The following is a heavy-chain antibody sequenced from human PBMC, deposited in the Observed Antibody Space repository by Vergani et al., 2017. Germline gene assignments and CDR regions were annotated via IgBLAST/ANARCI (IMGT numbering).Heavy chain of an antibody. CDR1: GGSSSGYY. V-gene: IGHV4-34*01. CDR3: ARVGYYYYYYMYV. Sequence: QVQLQQWGAGLLKPSETLSLTCAVYGGSSSGYYWSWIRQPPGKGLEWIGEINHSGSTNYNPSLKSRVTISVDTSKNQFFLQLSAATAADTAVYYCARVGYYYYYYMYVWGKGTTVTVSS. J-gene: IGHJ6*03. CDR2: INHSGST.